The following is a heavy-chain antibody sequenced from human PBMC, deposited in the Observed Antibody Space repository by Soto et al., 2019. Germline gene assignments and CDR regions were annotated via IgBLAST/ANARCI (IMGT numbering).Heavy chain of an antibody. D-gene: IGHD4-4*01. CDR2: ISYDGSNK. CDR3: ARDGAYYSNYQNWFDP. V-gene: IGHV3-30-3*01. Sequence: VQLVESGGGVVQPGRSLRLSCAASGFTFSSYAMHWVRQAPGKGLEWVAVISYDGSNKYYADSVKGRFTISRDNSKNTLYLQMNSLRAEDTAVYYCARDGAYYSNYQNWFDPWGQGTLVTVSS. J-gene: IGHJ5*02. CDR1: GFTFSSYA.